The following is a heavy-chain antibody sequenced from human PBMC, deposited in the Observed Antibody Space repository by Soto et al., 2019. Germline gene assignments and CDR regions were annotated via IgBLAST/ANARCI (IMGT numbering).Heavy chain of an antibody. J-gene: IGHJ1*01. CDR1: GFSSSHFW. CDR3: TVGSGWLQTD. Sequence: EVQLVESGGGLVQPGGSLRLSCADSGFSSSHFWMTWVRQAPGKGLVWVALIKHDGSEELYVDSVKGRFTISRDNAKNFMYLQMDCLLGEDTAVFYSTVGSGWLQTDWGQGPWSPSPQ. V-gene: IGHV3-7*01. D-gene: IGHD6-19*01. CDR2: IKHDGSEE.